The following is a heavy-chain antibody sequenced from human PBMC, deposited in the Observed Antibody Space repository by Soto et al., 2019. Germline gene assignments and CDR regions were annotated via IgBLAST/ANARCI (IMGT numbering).Heavy chain of an antibody. V-gene: IGHV1-18*01. CDR3: SRFIMVGGWFDPNYYHGMDV. CDR2: ISGYNGNT. CDR1: GYTFSNYG. D-gene: IGHD6-19*01. Sequence: QVQLVQSGAEVKKPGASVTVSCKTSGYTFSNYGINWVRQAPGQGLEWMGWISGYNGNTNYAQTVQGRSTMTTDTSTGTVYMGLRSLKSDDTAIYYCSRFIMVGGWFDPNYYHGMDVWGQGTTVTVSS. J-gene: IGHJ6*02.